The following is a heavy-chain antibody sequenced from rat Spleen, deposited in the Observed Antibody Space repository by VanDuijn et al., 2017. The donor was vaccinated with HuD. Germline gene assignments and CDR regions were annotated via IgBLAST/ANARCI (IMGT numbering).Heavy chain of an antibody. D-gene: IGHD1-9*01. CDR1: GFTFSDYY. Sequence: EVQLVESDGGLVQPGRSLKLSCAASGFTFSDYYMAWVRQAPKKGLEWVATIIYDGTRTHYRDSVKGRFTISRDDAKSTLNLQMDSLRSEDTATYYCARRLLRVYVRLYFDYWGQGVMVTVSS. J-gene: IGHJ2*01. CDR3: ARRLLRVYVRLYFDY. CDR2: IIYDGTRT. V-gene: IGHV5-7*01.